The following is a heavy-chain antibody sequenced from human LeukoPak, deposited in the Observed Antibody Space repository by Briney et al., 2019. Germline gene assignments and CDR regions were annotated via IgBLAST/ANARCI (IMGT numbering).Heavy chain of an antibody. CDR2: INPNSGGT. V-gene: IGHV1-2*02. J-gene: IGHJ1*01. Sequence: GASVKVSCKASGYTFTSYGISWVRQAPGQGLEWMGWINPNSGGTNYAQKFQGRVTMTRDTSISTAYMELSRLRSDDTAVYYCARAHYDSSGYYFGGQGTLVTVSS. CDR1: GYTFTSYG. D-gene: IGHD3-22*01. CDR3: ARAHYDSSGYYF.